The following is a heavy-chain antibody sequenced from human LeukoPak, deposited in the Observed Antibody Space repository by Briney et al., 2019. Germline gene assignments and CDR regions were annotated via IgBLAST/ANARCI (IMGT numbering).Heavy chain of an antibody. CDR1: GYSFTSYW. V-gene: IGHV5-51*01. CDR2: IYPGDSDT. J-gene: IGHJ4*02. Sequence: GESLQISCKGSGYSFTSYWIGWVRQMPGKGLEWMGIIYPGDSDTRYSPSFQGQVTISADKSISTAYLQWSSLKASDTAMYYCARRSVIAAAGTGSDYWGQGTLVTVSS. CDR3: ARRSVIAAAGTGSDY. D-gene: IGHD6-13*01.